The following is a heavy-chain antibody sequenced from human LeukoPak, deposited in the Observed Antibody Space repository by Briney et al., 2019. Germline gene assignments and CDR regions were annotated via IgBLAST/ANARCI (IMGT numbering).Heavy chain of an antibody. CDR1: GYTFTSYA. D-gene: IGHD2-2*01. J-gene: IGHJ6*02. CDR2: INAGNGNT. Sequence: ASVKVSCKASGYTFTSYAIHWVRQAPGQRLEWMGWINAGNGNTKYSQKFQGRVTITRDTSASTAYMELSSLRSEDTAVYYCAREDIVVVPAAEGGYYYGMDVWGQGTTVTVSS. V-gene: IGHV1-3*01. CDR3: AREDIVVVPAAEGGYYYGMDV.